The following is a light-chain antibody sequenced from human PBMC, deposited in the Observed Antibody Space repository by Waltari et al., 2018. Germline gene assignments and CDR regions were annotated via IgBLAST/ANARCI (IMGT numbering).Light chain of an antibody. Sequence: EIVMTQSPATLSVSPGERAILSCRASQSISNKLAWYQQKRGQAPRLLIYDESTRATGIPAAFSGSGSGTEFTLTISSLQSEDFVGYYCQQYNSWPYTFGQGTKLEIK. CDR1: QSISNK. CDR3: QQYNSWPYT. J-gene: IGKJ2*01. V-gene: IGKV3-15*01. CDR2: DES.